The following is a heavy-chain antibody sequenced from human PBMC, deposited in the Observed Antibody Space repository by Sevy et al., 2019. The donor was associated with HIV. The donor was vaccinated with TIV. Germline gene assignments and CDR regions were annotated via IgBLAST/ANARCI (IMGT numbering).Heavy chain of an antibody. CDR3: ARDLRQWLGKYYYYYGMDV. CDR1: GGSISSYC. Sequence: SETLSLTCTVSGGSISSYCWSWIRQPPGKGLEWIGYIYDSGSTNYNPSLKSRVTISVDTSKNQFSLKLSSVTAADTAVYYCARDLRQWLGKYYYYYGMDVWGQGSTVTVSS. V-gene: IGHV4-59*01. J-gene: IGHJ6*02. CDR2: IYDSGST. D-gene: IGHD6-19*01.